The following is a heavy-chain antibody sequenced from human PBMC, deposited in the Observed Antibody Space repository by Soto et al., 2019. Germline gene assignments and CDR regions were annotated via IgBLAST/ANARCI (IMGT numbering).Heavy chain of an antibody. CDR2: INHSGST. V-gene: IGHV4-34*01. Sequence: QVQLQQWGAGLLKPSETLSLTCAVYGGSFSGYYWSWIRQPPGKGLEWIGEINHSGSTNYNPSLKSRVTISVDTSKNQFSLKLSSVTAADTAVYYCARAPPATYYYGSGSVLRSLNWFDPWGQGTLVTVSS. J-gene: IGHJ5*02. CDR1: GGSFSGYY. D-gene: IGHD3-10*01. CDR3: ARAPPATYYYGSGSVLRSLNWFDP.